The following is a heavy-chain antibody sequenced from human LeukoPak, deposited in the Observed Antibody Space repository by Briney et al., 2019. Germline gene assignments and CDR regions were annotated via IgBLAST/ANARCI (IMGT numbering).Heavy chain of an antibody. CDR1: GYTFTGYY. V-gene: IGHV1-2*02. CDR2: INPNSGGT. Sequence: GASVKVSCKASGYTFTGYYMHWVRQAPRQGLEWMGWINPNSGGTNYAQKFQGRVTMTRDASISTAYMELSRLRSDDTAVYYCAGCYPYDAFDIWGQGTMVTVSS. J-gene: IGHJ3*02. CDR3: AGCYPYDAFDI. D-gene: IGHD2-8*01.